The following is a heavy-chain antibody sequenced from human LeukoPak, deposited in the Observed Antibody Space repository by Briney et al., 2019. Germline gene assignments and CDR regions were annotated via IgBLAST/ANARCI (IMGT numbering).Heavy chain of an antibody. J-gene: IGHJ4*02. D-gene: IGHD2-2*01. CDR2: IYPGDSDT. CDR3: ARLGGYCSSTSCYLHGPGGYFDY. CDR1: GYSFTSYW. Sequence: KRGESLKISCKGSGYSFTSYWIGWVRQMPGKGLEWMGIIYPGDSDTRYSPSFQGQVTISADKSISTAYLQWSSLKASDTAMYYCARLGGYCSSTSCYLHGPGGYFDYWGQGTLVTVSS. V-gene: IGHV5-51*01.